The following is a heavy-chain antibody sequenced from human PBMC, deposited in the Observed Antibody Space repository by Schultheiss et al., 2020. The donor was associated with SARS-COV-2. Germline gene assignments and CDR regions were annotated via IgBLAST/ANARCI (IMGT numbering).Heavy chain of an antibody. J-gene: IGHJ5*02. Sequence: GGSLRLSCAASGFTFSSYGMHWVRQAPGKGLEWVSSISSSSSYIYYADSVKGRFTISRDNAKNTLDLQMKSLRAEDTAVYYCARDRVTGGAPNWFDPWGQGTLVTVSS. D-gene: IGHD1-26*01. CDR1: GFTFSSYG. CDR2: ISSSSSYI. V-gene: IGHV3-21*01. CDR3: ARDRVTGGAPNWFDP.